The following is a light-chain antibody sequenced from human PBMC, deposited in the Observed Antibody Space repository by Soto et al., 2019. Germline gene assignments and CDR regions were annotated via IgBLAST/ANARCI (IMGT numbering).Light chain of an antibody. J-gene: IGLJ1*01. CDR3: SSYTNINKWAWV. Sequence: QSVLTQPASVSGSPGQSITISCTGTSGDIGSYNRVSWYQQHPGKAPKLIIYEVTDRPSGVSNRFSGSKSGNTASLTISGLQAEDEGEYYCSSYTNINKWAWVFGTGTKVTVL. CDR1: SGDIGSYNR. CDR2: EVT. V-gene: IGLV2-14*01.